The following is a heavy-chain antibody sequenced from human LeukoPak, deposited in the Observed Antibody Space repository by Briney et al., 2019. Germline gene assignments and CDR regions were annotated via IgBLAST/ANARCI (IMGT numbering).Heavy chain of an antibody. V-gene: IGHV3-30*04. CDR2: ISYDGSNK. D-gene: IGHD3-22*01. Sequence: PGGSLRLSCAASGFTFSSYGMHWVRQAPGKGLEWVTIISYDGSNKYYADSVKGRFTISRDNAKNSLYLQMNSLRAEDTAVYYCARAAYDSSGYYYLNYYYYYMDVWGKGTTVTISS. CDR1: GFTFSSYG. CDR3: ARAAYDSSGYYYLNYYYYYMDV. J-gene: IGHJ6*03.